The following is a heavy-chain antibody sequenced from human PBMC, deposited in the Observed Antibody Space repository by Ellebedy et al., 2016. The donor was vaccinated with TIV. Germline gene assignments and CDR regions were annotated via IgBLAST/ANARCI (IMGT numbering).Heavy chain of an antibody. D-gene: IGHD3-10*01. CDR1: GFIFSDYA. CDR2: ISGLTDAT. CDR3: APETYYIDY. Sequence: GESLKISCAASGFIFSDYAIVWVRQAPGMGLQWVSTISGLTDATYYEDSVKGRFTISRDNSKNTLYLQMNSLTGEDTAIYYCAPETYYIDYWGQGTLVTVSS. J-gene: IGHJ4*02. V-gene: IGHV3-23*01.